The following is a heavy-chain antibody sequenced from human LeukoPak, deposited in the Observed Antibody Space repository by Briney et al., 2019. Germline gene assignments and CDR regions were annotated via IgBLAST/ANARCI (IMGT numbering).Heavy chain of an antibody. J-gene: IGHJ3*02. Sequence: ASVKVSCKASGYTFSSNYMHWVRQAPGQGLEWMGVINPSGGGTIHAQKFQGRVTMTRDTSTSTVYMELSSLKSEDTAVYYCARVVVPAARFDAFDIWGQGTVVTVSS. CDR3: ARVVVPAARFDAFDI. CDR2: INPSGGGT. D-gene: IGHD2-2*01. CDR1: GYTFSSNY. V-gene: IGHV1-46*01.